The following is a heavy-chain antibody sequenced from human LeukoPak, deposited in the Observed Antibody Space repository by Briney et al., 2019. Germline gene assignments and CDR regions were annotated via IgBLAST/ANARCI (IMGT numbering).Heavy chain of an antibody. CDR1: GFTFSDYY. V-gene: IGHV3-74*01. Sequence: QAGGSLRLSCAASGFTFSDYYMHWVRHAPGKGLVWVSRIKTDGSGTIYADSVKGRFTISRDNAKNTLYLQMNSLRAEDTAVYYCARGRGFHSGYDGVIYYWGQGTLVTVSS. CDR3: ARGRGFHSGYDGVIYY. J-gene: IGHJ4*02. CDR2: IKTDGSGT. D-gene: IGHD5-12*01.